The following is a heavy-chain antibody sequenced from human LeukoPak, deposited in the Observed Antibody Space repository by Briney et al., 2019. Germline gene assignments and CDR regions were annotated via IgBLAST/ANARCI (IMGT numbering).Heavy chain of an antibody. CDR3: ARLGGSYYTY. CDR2: IKQDGGEE. J-gene: IGHJ4*02. Sequence: GGSLRLSCVASGFAFSSYWMTWLPQAPGKGLEWVANIKQDGGEEYYVDSVKGRFTISRDNAKNSLFLQMNSLRAEDTAVYYCARLGGSYYTYWGQGTLVTVSS. V-gene: IGHV3-7*01. CDR1: GFAFSSYW. D-gene: IGHD1-26*01.